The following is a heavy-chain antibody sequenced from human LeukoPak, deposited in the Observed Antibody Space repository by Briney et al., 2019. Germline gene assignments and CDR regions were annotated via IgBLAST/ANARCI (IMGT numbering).Heavy chain of an antibody. CDR3: CGGDFARYYYGMDV. CDR1: GFTVSSNY. D-gene: IGHD2-21*02. Sequence: GGSLRLSCAASGFTVSSNYMSWVRQAPGKGLEWVSVIYSGGSTYYADSVKGRFTISRDNSKNTLYLQMNSLRAEDTAVYYCCGGDFARYYYGMDVWGQGTTVTVSS. CDR2: IYSGGST. J-gene: IGHJ6*02. V-gene: IGHV3-53*01.